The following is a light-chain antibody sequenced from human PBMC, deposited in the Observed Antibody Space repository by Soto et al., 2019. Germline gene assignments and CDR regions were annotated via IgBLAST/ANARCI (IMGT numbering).Light chain of an antibody. J-gene: IGKJ5*01. CDR2: DAS. Sequence: EIVLKKSAAALSFPPGERATLPCRASQSVSSYLAWYHQKPGQAPRLLIYDASNRATCIPARVSGSGSGTDFTLTISSLEPEEFSVYDCQQRYNWPITFGQGTRLEF. V-gene: IGKV3-11*01. CDR3: QQRYNWPIT. CDR1: QSVSSY.